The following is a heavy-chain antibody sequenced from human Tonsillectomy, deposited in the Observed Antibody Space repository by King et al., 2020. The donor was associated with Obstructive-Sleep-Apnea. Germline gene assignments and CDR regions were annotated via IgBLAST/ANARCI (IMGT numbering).Heavy chain of an antibody. J-gene: IGHJ6*02. CDR3: ARPSPRSYGSNLYYYGLDV. V-gene: IGHV1-69*12. Sequence: QLVQSGPEVKKPGSSVKVSCKASGGSIGQYHMSWVRQVPGQGLEWMGGIVPISATTNNAKKFKGRAKITAAESTSTVYMEIKSMSSEGSAVYYCARPSPRSYGSNLYYYGLDVWGQGTTVTVTS. CDR2: IVPISATT. D-gene: IGHD6-13*01. CDR1: GGSIGQYH.